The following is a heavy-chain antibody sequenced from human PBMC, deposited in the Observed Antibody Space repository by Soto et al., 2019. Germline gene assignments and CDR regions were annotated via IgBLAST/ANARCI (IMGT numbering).Heavy chain of an antibody. Sequence: ASVKVSCKASGYTFTGYYMHWVRQAPGQGLEWMGWINPNSGGTNYAQKFQGRVTMTRDTSISTAYMELSRLRSDDTAVYYCARDTYLTIFGVEPSYYYYGMDVWGQGTTVTVSS. CDR3: ARDTYLTIFGVEPSYYYYGMDV. CDR2: INPNSGGT. V-gene: IGHV1-2*02. J-gene: IGHJ6*02. CDR1: GYTFTGYY. D-gene: IGHD3-3*01.